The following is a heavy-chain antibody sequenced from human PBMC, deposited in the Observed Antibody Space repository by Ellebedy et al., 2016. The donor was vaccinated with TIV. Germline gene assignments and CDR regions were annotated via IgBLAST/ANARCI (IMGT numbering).Heavy chain of an antibody. CDR2: IWYDGNNK. Sequence: GESLKISCAASGFNFSSYGMHWVRQAPGKGLEWVAVIWYDGNNKYYADSVKGRFTISRDNSKNTLYLQMNSLRAEDTAVYYCAREIVLVPAAIVSDLTTKYFYYNGMDVWGQGTTVTVSS. V-gene: IGHV3-33*01. D-gene: IGHD2-2*01. CDR3: AREIVLVPAAIVSDLTTKYFYYNGMDV. CDR1: GFNFSSYG. J-gene: IGHJ6*02.